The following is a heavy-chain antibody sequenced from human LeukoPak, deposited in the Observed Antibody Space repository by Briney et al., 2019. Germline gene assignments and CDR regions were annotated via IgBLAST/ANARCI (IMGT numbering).Heavy chain of an antibody. D-gene: IGHD3-16*01. Sequence: NASETLSLTCTVSGGSISDYYWSWIRQPPGKGLEWIGYTSNSGSTNYNPSLKSRVTISVDTSKNQFSLKLSSVTAADTAVYYCAKVGRGDYVWGSYSFDYWGQGTLVTVSS. V-gene: IGHV4-59*01. CDR2: TSNSGST. J-gene: IGHJ4*02. CDR1: GGSISDYY. CDR3: AKVGRGDYVWGSYSFDY.